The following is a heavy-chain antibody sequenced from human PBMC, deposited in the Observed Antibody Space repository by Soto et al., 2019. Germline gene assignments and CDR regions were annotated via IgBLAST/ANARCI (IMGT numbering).Heavy chain of an antibody. D-gene: IGHD2-15*01. J-gene: IGHJ5*02. CDR2: IYYSGST. CDR1: GGSISSGGYY. V-gene: IGHV4-31*03. Sequence: SETLSLTCTVSGGSISSGGYYWSWIRQHPGKGLEWIGYIYYSGSTYYNPSLKSRVTISVDTSKNQFSLKLSSVTAADTAVYYCAREGQVCSGGSCYSWFDPWGQGTLVTSPQ. CDR3: AREGQVCSGGSCYSWFDP.